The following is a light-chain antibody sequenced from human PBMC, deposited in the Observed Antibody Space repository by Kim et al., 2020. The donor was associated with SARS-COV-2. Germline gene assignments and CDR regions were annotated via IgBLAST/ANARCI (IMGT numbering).Light chain of an antibody. CDR3: HQYNYLPYT. CDR1: QDIRKS. J-gene: IGKJ4*01. V-gene: IGKV1-33*01. Sequence: DIQMTQSPSSLSASVGDRITITCQASQDIRKSLNWFQQKPGKAPKLLIHDASELEIGVSSRFSGSGSETYFTFTIDTLRPEDIAMYYCHQYNYLPYTFGGGTKVDI. CDR2: DAS.